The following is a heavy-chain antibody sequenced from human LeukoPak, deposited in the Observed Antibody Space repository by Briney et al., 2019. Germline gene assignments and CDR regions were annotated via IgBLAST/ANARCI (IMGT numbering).Heavy chain of an antibody. V-gene: IGHV1-46*01. CDR2: INPSGGST. D-gene: IGHD1-26*01. J-gene: IGHJ5*02. CDR1: GYTFTSHH. Sequence: GASVKVSCKASGYTFTSHHIHWVRQAPGQGHEWMGIINPSGGSTNYGQKFQGRVTMTRDMSTSTVYMELSSLRSEDTAVYYCAKEGVLGATMTNNWFDPWGQGTLVTVSS. CDR3: AKEGVLGATMTNNWFDP.